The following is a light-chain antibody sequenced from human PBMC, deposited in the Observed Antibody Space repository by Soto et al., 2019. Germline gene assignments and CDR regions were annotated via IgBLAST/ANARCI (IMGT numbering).Light chain of an antibody. CDR3: QQYNTYSRT. Sequence: DIQMTQSPSTLSASIGDRVTITCRASQSISNWLAWYQQKPGKAPKLLIYEASNLQRGVPTRFSGSGSGTEFTLTINTLQPDDFANFYCQQYNTYSRTFGQGTKVEIK. CDR2: EAS. J-gene: IGKJ1*01. CDR1: QSISNW. V-gene: IGKV1-5*03.